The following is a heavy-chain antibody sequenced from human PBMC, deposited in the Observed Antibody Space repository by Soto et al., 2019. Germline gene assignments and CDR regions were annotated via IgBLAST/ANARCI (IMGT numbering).Heavy chain of an antibody. CDR3: ARARAVTTDYYYCYMDV. CDR2: IYHSGST. V-gene: IGHV4-4*02. Sequence: QVQLQESGPGLVKPSGTLSLTCAVSSGSISSSNWWSWVRQPPGKGLEWIGEIYHSGSTNYNPSLKSRVTISVDKYPNKFPLKLSSVTAADTAVYYCARARAVTTDYYYCYMDVWGKGTTVTVSS. D-gene: IGHD4-17*01. J-gene: IGHJ6*03. CDR1: SGSISSSNW.